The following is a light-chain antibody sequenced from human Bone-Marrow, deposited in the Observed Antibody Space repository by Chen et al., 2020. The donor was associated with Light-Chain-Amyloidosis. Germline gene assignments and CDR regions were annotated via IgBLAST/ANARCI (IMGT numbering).Light chain of an antibody. Sequence: QSVLTHPPSASVTPGQRVTISCSGSSSNIGTKNVNWYQQLPGTAPKLLIYTDNQRPSGVPDRFSGSKSGTSASLAISGLQSEDEADYYCAAWDGSLDGWVFGGGTKLTVL. CDR2: TDN. CDR3: AAWDGSLDGWV. CDR1: SSNIGTKN. V-gene: IGLV1-44*01. J-gene: IGLJ3*02.